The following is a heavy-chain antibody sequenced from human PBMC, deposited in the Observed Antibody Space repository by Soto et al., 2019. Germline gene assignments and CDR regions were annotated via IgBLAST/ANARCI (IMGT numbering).Heavy chain of an antibody. D-gene: IGHD3-10*01. CDR3: ARGRYGSGSYYLY. V-gene: IGHV4-34*01. CDR1: GGSFGGYY. CDR2: INHSGST. J-gene: IGHJ4*02. Sequence: SETLSLTCAVYGGSFGGYYWSWIRQPPGKGLEWIGEINHSGSTNYNPSLKSRVTISVDTSKNQFSLKLSSVTAADTAVYYCARGRYGSGSYYLYWGQGTLVTVSS.